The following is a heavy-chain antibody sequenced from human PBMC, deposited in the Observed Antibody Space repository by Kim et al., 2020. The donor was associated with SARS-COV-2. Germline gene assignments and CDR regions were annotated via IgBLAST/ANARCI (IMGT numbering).Heavy chain of an antibody. CDR1: GFTFSNYI. V-gene: IGHV3-21*01. J-gene: IGHJ3*02. CDR3: ARGCRTVYNDNDAFAI. Sequence: GGSLRLSCAASGFTFSNYIINWVRQTPGKGLEWLSFISSGSNYIYSADSVKGRFTISRDNAENSVFLQMNNLRVEDTAIYYCARGCRTVYNDNDAFAIWGQGTMVTVSS. D-gene: IGHD3-10*01. CDR2: ISSGSNYI.